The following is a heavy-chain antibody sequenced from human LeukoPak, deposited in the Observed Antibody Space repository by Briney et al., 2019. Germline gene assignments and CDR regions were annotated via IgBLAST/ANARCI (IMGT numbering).Heavy chain of an antibody. Sequence: GGSLRLSCAASGFTFSSYGMHWVRQAPGKGLEWVAVIWYDGSNKYYADSVKGRFTISRDNSKNTLYLQMNSLRAEDTAVYYCAKDYGSGSPLIWGQGTMVTVSS. CDR1: GFTFSSYG. V-gene: IGHV3-33*06. CDR3: AKDYGSGSPLI. CDR2: IWYDGSNK. J-gene: IGHJ3*02. D-gene: IGHD3-10*01.